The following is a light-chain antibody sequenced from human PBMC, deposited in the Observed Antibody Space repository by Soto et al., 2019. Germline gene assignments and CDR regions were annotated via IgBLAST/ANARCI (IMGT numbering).Light chain of an antibody. CDR1: QSVSSY. J-gene: IGKJ1*01. CDR3: QQRSNWPPA. CDR2: DAS. V-gene: IGKV3-11*01. Sequence: EIVLTQSPATVSLSPGERATLSCRASQSVSSYLAWYQQKPGQAPRLLIYDASNRATGIPARFSGSGSGTDFTLTISSLEPEDFAVYYCQQRSNWPPAFXQGTKVDIK.